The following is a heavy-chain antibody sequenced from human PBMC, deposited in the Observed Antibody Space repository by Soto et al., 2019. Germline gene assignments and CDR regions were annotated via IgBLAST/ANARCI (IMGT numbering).Heavy chain of an antibody. CDR2: ISAYNGNT. J-gene: IGHJ5*02. V-gene: IGHV1-18*01. Sequence: QVQLVQSGAEVKKPGASVKVSCKASGYTFTSYGISWVRQAPGQGLEWMGWISAYNGNTKYAQKVQGRVTMTTDTSTNTAYMEVRSLRSDDTGVYYCTRDNPPFDPWGQGTLVTVSS. CDR1: GYTFTSYG. CDR3: TRDNPPFDP.